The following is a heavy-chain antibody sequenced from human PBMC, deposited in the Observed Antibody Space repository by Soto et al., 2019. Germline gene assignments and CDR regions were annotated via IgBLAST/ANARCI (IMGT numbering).Heavy chain of an antibody. J-gene: IGHJ4*02. Sequence: GGSLRLSCTAPGFTFSSSPMTWVRQAPGKGLEWVSTIRGSTDSTYYADSVKGRLTISRDNSKNTLYLQMNSLRAEDTAVYYCAKKGGYGDFGIYFDYWGQGTLVTVSS. CDR1: GFTFSSSP. D-gene: IGHD4-17*01. V-gene: IGHV3-23*01. CDR3: AKKGGYGDFGIYFDY. CDR2: IRGSTDST.